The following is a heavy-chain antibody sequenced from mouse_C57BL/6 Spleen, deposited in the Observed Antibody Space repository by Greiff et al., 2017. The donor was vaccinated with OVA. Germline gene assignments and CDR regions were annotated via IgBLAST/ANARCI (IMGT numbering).Heavy chain of an antibody. J-gene: IGHJ2*01. CDR3: ARKFYGNYVKDYFDY. V-gene: IGHV1-61*01. D-gene: IGHD2-1*01. Sequence: VQLQQSGAELVRPGSSVKLSCKASGYTFTSYWMDWVKQRPGQGLEWIGNIYPSDSETHYNQKFKDKATLTVDKSSSTAYMQLSSLTSEDSAVYYCARKFYGNYVKDYFDYWGQGTTLTVSS. CDR1: GYTFTSYW. CDR2: IYPSDSET.